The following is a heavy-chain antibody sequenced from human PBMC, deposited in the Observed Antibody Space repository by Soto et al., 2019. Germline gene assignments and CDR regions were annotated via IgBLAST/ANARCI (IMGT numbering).Heavy chain of an antibody. Sequence: ASVKVSCKASGYTFMRYPLHWVRQAPGQRLEWMGWINAGNGNTKYSQKFQGRVTITRDTSASTAHMELSSLRSEDTAVYYCARDVHGITMIVVVPLCYFDYWGQGTLVTVSS. CDR1: GYTFMRYP. CDR2: INAGNGNT. D-gene: IGHD3-22*01. V-gene: IGHV1-3*01. J-gene: IGHJ4*02. CDR3: ARDVHGITMIVVVPLCYFDY.